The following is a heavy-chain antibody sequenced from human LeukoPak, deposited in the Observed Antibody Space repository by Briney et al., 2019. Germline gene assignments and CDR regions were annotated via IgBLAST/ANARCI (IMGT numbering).Heavy chain of an antibody. J-gene: IGHJ3*02. CDR3: ARGRGSSWYLDAFDI. D-gene: IGHD6-13*01. Sequence: SETLSLTCTVSGGSISSSSYYWGWIRQPPGKGLEWIGSIYYSGSTNYNPSLKSRVTISVGTSKNQFSLKLSSVTAADTAVYYCARGRGSSWYLDAFDIWGQGTMVTVSS. V-gene: IGHV4-39*07. CDR2: IYYSGST. CDR1: GGSISSSSYY.